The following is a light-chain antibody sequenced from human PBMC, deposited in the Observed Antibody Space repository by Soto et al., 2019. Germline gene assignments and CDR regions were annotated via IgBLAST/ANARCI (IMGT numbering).Light chain of an antibody. CDR3: QTGDTGMV. J-gene: IGLJ2*01. V-gene: IGLV4-69*01. Sequence: QLVLTQSPSASASLGASVKLTCTLSNGHNTNAIAWHQQRPEKGPRFLMKLNSDGSHSRGGGIPDRFSGSSSGAERYLTISGLQSEDEAEYYCQTGDTGMVFGGGTKLTVL. CDR1: NGHNTNA. CDR2: LNSDGSH.